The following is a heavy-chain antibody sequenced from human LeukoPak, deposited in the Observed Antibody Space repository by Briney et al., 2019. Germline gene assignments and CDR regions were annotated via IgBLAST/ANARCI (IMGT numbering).Heavy chain of an antibody. Sequence: GASVKVSCKASGYTFTGYYMHWVRQAPGQGLEWMGRINPNSGGTNYAQKFQGRVTMTRDTSIGTAYMELSRLRSDDTAVYYCARGVMITFGGVRPGFYWGQGTLVTVSS. D-gene: IGHD3-16*01. CDR3: ARGVMITFGGVRPGFY. V-gene: IGHV1-2*06. CDR1: GYTFTGYY. J-gene: IGHJ4*02. CDR2: INPNSGGT.